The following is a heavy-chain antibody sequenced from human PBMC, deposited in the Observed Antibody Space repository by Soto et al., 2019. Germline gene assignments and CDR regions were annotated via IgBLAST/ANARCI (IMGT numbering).Heavy chain of an antibody. CDR3: ARESHDILTGPPWVWYFDL. CDR1: GGSFSGYY. Sequence: QVQLQQWGAGPLRPLETLSLTCGVSGGSFSGYYWAWIRQSPGKGLEWIGEINDRGSINYNPSLKSRVSISVDTSKNHYPLNLGSVTAADTAVYYCARESHDILTGPPWVWYFDLWGRGTLVTVSS. D-gene: IGHD3-9*01. CDR2: INDRGSI. V-gene: IGHV4-34*01. J-gene: IGHJ2*01.